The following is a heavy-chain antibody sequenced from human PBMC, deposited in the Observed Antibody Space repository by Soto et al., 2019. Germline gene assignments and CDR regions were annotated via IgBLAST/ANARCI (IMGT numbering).Heavy chain of an antibody. V-gene: IGHV5-51*01. CDR2: IYPGDSDT. D-gene: IGHD1-7*01. Sequence: GESLKISCKGSGYSFTSYWMGWVRQIPGKGLEWMGIIYPGDSDTRYSPSFQGQVTISADKSISTAYLQWSSLKASDTAMYYCARPHWNYVGDHSNFDYWGQGTLVTVS. J-gene: IGHJ4*02. CDR1: GYSFTSYW. CDR3: ARPHWNYVGDHSNFDY.